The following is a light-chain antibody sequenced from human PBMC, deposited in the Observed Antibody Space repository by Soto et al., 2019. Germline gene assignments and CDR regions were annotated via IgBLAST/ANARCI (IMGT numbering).Light chain of an antibody. J-gene: IGLJ2*01. V-gene: IGLV1-47*01. CDR3: ATWDASLNGPV. CDR2: RNN. Sequence: QSALTQPPSASGTPGQRVTISCSGGSSNIGGYYVYWYQHVPGTAPKLLIYRNNQRPSGVPDRFSGSKSGTSASLAISGLRSEDETDYYCATWDASLNGPVFGGGTTLTVL. CDR1: SSNIGGYY.